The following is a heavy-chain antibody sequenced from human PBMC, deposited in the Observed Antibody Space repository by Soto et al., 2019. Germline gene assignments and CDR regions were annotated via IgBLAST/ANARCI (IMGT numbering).Heavy chain of an antibody. J-gene: IGHJ3*02. Sequence: ASVKVSCKASGYTFTGYYMHWVRQAPGKGLEWMGGFDPEDGETIYAQKFQGRVTMTEDTSTDTAYMELSSLRSEDTAVYYCATVRHSSGWNDAFDIWGQGTMVTVSS. CDR2: FDPEDGET. CDR3: ATVRHSSGWNDAFDI. V-gene: IGHV1-24*01. CDR1: GYTFTGYY. D-gene: IGHD6-19*01.